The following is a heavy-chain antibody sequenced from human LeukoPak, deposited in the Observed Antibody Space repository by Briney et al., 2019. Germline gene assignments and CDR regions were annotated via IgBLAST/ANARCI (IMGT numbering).Heavy chain of an antibody. D-gene: IGHD3-10*01. CDR3: ARDKTGSGWFDP. CDR1: GYTFTGYY. V-gene: IGHV1-46*01. J-gene: IGHJ5*02. CDR2: INPSGGST. Sequence: ASVKVSCKASGYTFTGYYMHWVRQAPGQGLEWMGIINPSGGSTTYAQKFQGRVTMTRDMSTSTVYMELSSLRSEDTAVYYCARDKTGSGWFDPWGQGTLVTVSS.